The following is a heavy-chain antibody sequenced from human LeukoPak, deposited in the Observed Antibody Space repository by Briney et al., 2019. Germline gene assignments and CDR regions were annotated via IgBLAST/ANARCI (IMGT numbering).Heavy chain of an antibody. D-gene: IGHD2-15*01. CDR2: INHSGST. CDR3: ARAIVVVVAATRKYYFDY. J-gene: IGHJ4*02. V-gene: IGHV4-34*01. Sequence: PSETLSLTCAVYGGSFSGYYWSWIRQPPGKGLEWIGEINHSGSTNYNPSLKSRVTISVDTSKNQFPLKLSSVTTADTAVYYCARAIVVVVAATRKYYFDYWGQGTLVTVSS. CDR1: GGSFSGYY.